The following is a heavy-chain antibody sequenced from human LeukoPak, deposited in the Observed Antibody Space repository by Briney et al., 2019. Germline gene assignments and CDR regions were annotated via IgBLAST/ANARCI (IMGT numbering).Heavy chain of an antibody. CDR1: GGSFSSYY. CDR3: ANALPRRPFDI. Sequence: PSETLSLTCGVYGGSFSSYYWTWIRQPPGKGLEWIGEITQSGRTNYNPSLKGRVTIAADTSKNQFSLRLTSVTAADTAVYYCANALPRRPFDISGQGTMVTVSS. J-gene: IGHJ3*02. CDR2: ITQSGRT. V-gene: IGHV4-34*01.